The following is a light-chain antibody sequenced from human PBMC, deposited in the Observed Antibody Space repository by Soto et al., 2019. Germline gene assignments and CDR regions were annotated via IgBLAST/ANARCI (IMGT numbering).Light chain of an antibody. Sequence: GDRVTITCRASQSIGTYLNWYLQKPGKAPQLLIHAASSLQTGVPSRFSGSGSGTEFTLTISSLQPEDFASFYCQQSFSTPPTFGLGTKLAIK. CDR2: AAS. J-gene: IGKJ2*01. V-gene: IGKV1-39*01. CDR1: QSIGTY. CDR3: QQSFSTPPT.